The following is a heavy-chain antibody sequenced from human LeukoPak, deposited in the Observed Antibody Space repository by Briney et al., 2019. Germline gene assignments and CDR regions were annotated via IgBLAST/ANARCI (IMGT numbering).Heavy chain of an antibody. D-gene: IGHD5-18*01. CDR3: ARDQSDTAMGPFDY. CDR2: SIPIFGTA. Sequence: GASVKVSCKASVGTFSSYAISWVRQAPGQGLEWMGGSIPIFGTANYAQKFQGRVTITADESTSTAYMELSSLRSEDTAVYYCARDQSDTAMGPFDYWGQGTLVTVSS. J-gene: IGHJ4*02. CDR1: VGTFSSYA. V-gene: IGHV1-69*13.